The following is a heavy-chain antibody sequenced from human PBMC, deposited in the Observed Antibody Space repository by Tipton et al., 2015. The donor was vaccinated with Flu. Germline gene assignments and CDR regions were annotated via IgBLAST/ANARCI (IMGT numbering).Heavy chain of an antibody. Sequence: LRLSCTVSGDSITSGSYYWNWIRQPAGKGLEWIGRIYTTGTTNYNPSLKRRVTMSVDSSKNLFSLSLTSVTAADSAVYYCARAPPLVYGDFGNWGQGILVTVSS. CDR1: GDSITSGSYY. CDR3: ARAPPLVYGDFGN. D-gene: IGHD4-17*01. J-gene: IGHJ4*02. CDR2: IYTTGTT. V-gene: IGHV4-61*02.